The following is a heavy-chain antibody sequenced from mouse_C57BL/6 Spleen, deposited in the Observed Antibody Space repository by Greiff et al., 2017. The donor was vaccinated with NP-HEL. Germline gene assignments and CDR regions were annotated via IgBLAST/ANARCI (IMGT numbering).Heavy chain of an antibody. CDR3: TRGGYFGSRGEDAMDY. V-gene: IGHV5-9-1*02. CDR2: ISSGGDYI. D-gene: IGHD1-1*01. Sequence: DVMLVESGEGLVKPGGSLKLSCAASGFTFSSYAMSWVRQTPEKRLEWVAYISSGGDYIYYADTVKGRFTISRDNARNTLYLQMSSLKSEDTAMYYWTRGGYFGSRGEDAMDYWGQGTSVTVSS. CDR1: GFTFSSYA. J-gene: IGHJ4*01.